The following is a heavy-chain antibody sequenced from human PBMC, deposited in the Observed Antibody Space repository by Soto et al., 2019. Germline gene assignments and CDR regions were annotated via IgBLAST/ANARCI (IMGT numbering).Heavy chain of an antibody. Sequence: SETLSLTCAVYGGSFSGYYWSWIRQPPGKGLEWIGEINHSGSTNYNPSLKSRVTISVDTSKNKFSLKLSSVTAADTAVYYCESTSLGYCTNGVCQNDAFDIWGQGTMVTVSS. D-gene: IGHD2-8*01. V-gene: IGHV4-34*01. CDR1: GGSFSGYY. CDR2: INHSGST. J-gene: IGHJ3*02. CDR3: ESTSLGYCTNGVCQNDAFDI.